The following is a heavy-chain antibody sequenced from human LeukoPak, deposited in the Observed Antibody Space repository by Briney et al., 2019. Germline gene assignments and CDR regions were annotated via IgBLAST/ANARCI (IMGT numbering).Heavy chain of an antibody. CDR1: GGSISSSSYS. V-gene: IGHV4-39*01. CDR2: IYYSGST. D-gene: IGHD3-10*01. J-gene: IGHJ4*02. Sequence: SETLSLTCTVSGGSISSSSYSWGWIRQPPGKGLEWIGSIYYSGSTYYNPSLKSRVTISVDTSKNQFSLKLSSVTAADTAVYYCARLAYFRLQFDYWGQGTLVTVSS. CDR3: ARLAYFRLQFDY.